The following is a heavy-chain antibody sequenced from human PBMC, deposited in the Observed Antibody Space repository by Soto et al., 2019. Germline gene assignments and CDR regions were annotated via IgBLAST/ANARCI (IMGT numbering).Heavy chain of an antibody. CDR1: GFTFSSYG. J-gene: IGHJ3*02. V-gene: IGHV3-30*18. Sequence: PGGSLRLSCAASGFTFSSYGMHWVRQAPGKGLEWVAVISYDGSNKYYADSVKGRFTISRDNSKNTLYLQMNSLRAEDTAVYYCAKGLTGQQLVPRLDAFDIWGQGTMVTVSS. CDR2: ISYDGSNK. CDR3: AKGLTGQQLVPRLDAFDI. D-gene: IGHD6-13*01.